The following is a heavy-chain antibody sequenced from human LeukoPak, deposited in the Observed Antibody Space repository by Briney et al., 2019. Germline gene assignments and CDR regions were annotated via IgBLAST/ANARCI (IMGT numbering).Heavy chain of an antibody. J-gene: IGHJ4*02. Sequence: SETLSLTCTVSGGSISSSSYYWGWIRQPPGKGLEWIASIHYSGSTYYNPSLKSRVTISVDTSKNQFSLKLSSVTAADTAIYYCARHIDGILTGYYNRGQGTLVTVSS. V-gene: IGHV4-39*01. D-gene: IGHD3-9*01. CDR2: IHYSGST. CDR3: ARHIDGILTGYYN. CDR1: GGSISSSSYY.